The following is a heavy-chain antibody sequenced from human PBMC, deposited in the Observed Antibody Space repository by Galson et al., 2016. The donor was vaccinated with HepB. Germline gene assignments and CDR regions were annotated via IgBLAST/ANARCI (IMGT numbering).Heavy chain of an antibody. J-gene: IGHJ4*02. CDR1: GFSVSYQY. CDR3: LSLYRSGY. CDR2: IYSDDRR. V-gene: IGHV3-53*01. D-gene: IGHD6-19*01. Sequence: FCAVSGFSVSYQYMSWVRQAPGKGLEWVSVIYSDDRRFYVDFVKGRLSISRDNSQNILYLHMSSLRLDDKAVYYCLSLYRSGYWGQGTPVTVSP.